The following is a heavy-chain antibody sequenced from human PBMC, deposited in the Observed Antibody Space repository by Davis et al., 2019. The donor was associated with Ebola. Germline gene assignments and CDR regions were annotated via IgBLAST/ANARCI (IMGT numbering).Heavy chain of an antibody. V-gene: IGHV4-59*01. CDR1: GGSIASYY. CDR3: LGGRYGEPFDY. J-gene: IGHJ4*02. CDR2: IYYSRST. Sequence: PSETLSLTCTLSGGSIASYYWTWIRQPPGKGLEWVANIYYSRSTHYNPSLKSRVTISVDTSKNQVSLKLSSVTAADTAVYYCLGGRYGEPFDYWGQGTLVTVSS. D-gene: IGHD4-17*01.